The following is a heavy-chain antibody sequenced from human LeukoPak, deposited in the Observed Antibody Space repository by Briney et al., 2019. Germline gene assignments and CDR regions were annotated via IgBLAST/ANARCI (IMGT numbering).Heavy chain of an antibody. CDR1: GGSSSGYS. CDR2: INHSGST. CDR3: ARANSSNPWVDY. D-gene: IGHD4-11*01. Sequence: SETLSLTCAVSGGSSSGYSSSWIRQPPGKGLEWIGEINHSGSTNYNPSPKSRVTISVDTSKNQFSLKLCSVTAADTAVYCCARANSSNPWVDYWGQGTLVTVSS. V-gene: IGHV4-34*01. J-gene: IGHJ4*02.